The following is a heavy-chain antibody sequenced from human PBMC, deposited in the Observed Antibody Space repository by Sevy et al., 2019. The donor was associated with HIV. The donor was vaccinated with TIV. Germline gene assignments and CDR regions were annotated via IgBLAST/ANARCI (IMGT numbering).Heavy chain of an antibody. CDR2: IIPIFGTA. D-gene: IGHD2-21*01. J-gene: IGHJ4*02. V-gene: IGHV1-69*13. CDR3: ARGVSGYRLWVFDY. CDR1: GGTFSSYA. Sequence: ASVKVSCKASGGTFSSYAISWVRQAPGQGLEWMGGIIPIFGTANYAQKFQGRVTITADESTSTAYMELSSLRSEDTAVYYCARGVSGYRLWVFDYWGQGTLVTVSS.